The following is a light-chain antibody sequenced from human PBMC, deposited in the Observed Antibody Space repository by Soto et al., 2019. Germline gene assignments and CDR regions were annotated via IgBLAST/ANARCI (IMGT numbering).Light chain of an antibody. CDR3: QSYDSSPSAVV. CDR2: GDS. V-gene: IGLV1-40*01. J-gene: IGLJ2*01. CDR1: SSNFGAGYD. Sequence: QSVLTQPPSVSGAPGQRVTISCTGSSSNFGAGYDVHWYQQLPGTAPKLLIYGDSNRPSGVPDRFSGSKSGTSASLAITGLQAEDEADYYCQSYDSSPSAVVFGGGTKVTVL.